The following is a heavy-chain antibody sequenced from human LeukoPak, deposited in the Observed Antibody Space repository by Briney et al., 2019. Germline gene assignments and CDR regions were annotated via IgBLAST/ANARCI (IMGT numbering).Heavy chain of an antibody. J-gene: IGHJ1*01. CDR1: GFSFSNFW. V-gene: IGHV3-7*01. CDR2: IQQHGSET. Sequence: GGSLRLSCEASGFSFSNFWMSWVRQAPGKGLEWVANIQQHGSETYYVDSVKGRFTISRDNAKNSLYLQMNSLRAEDTAVYYCATYSSSNGREFQYWGQGTLVTVSS. CDR3: ATYSSSNGREFQY. D-gene: IGHD2-2*01.